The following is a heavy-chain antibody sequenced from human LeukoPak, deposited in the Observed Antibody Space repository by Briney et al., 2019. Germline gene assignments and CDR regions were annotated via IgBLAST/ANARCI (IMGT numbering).Heavy chain of an antibody. J-gene: IGHJ4*02. CDR2: ISGSGGST. Sequence: PGGSLRLSCAASGFTLTSYGMSWVRQAPGKGLEWVSAISGSGGSTYYADSVKGRFTISRDNSKNTLYLQMNSLRAEDTAVYYCAKKPIAYYDSSGYYPFDYWGQGTLVTVSS. D-gene: IGHD3-22*01. CDR1: GFTLTSYG. CDR3: AKKPIAYYDSSGYYPFDY. V-gene: IGHV3-23*01.